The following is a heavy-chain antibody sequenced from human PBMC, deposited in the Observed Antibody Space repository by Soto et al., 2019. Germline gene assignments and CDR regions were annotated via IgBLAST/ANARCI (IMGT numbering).Heavy chain of an antibody. V-gene: IGHV3-53*04. CDR2: IYSGGST. J-gene: IGHJ6*02. CDR3: ARDKGIAAAGNEYYYGMDV. D-gene: IGHD6-13*01. CDR1: GFTVSSNY. Sequence: EVQLVESGGGLVQPGGSLRLSCAASGFTVSSNYMSWVRQAPGKGLEWVSVIYSGGSTYYADSVKGRFTISRQNSKNTLYLQMNSLRAEDTAVYYCARDKGIAAAGNEYYYGMDVWGQGTTVTVSS.